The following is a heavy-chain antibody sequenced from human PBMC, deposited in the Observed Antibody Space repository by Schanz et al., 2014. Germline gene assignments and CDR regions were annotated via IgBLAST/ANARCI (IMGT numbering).Heavy chain of an antibody. V-gene: IGHV3-23*04. CDR3: TKEDATALWYFEH. CDR2: INTSGGSR. J-gene: IGHJ4*02. CDR1: GFTVSAYS. Sequence: EVQVVESGGGLVRPGGSLSLSCSGFTVSAYSANWVRQAPGQGLEWVSGINTSGGSRYYAESVKGRFTISRDNSKNLVVLQMNSLRVDDTAVYYCTKEDATALWYFEHWGQGTLVTVSS. D-gene: IGHD6-13*01.